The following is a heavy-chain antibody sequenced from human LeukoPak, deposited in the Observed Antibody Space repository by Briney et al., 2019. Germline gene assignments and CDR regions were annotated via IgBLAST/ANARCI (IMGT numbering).Heavy chain of an antibody. Sequence: PGGSLRLSCAASGFTFSDHHMDWVRQAPGKGLEWVSASGGDGGSTYADSVKGRFTISRDNSKNTLYLQMNSLRAEDTATYYCAKALNYWYFDLWGRGNLVTVSS. V-gene: IGHV3-23*01. J-gene: IGHJ2*01. CDR2: SGGDGGST. CDR1: GFTFSDHH. CDR3: AKALNYWYFDL.